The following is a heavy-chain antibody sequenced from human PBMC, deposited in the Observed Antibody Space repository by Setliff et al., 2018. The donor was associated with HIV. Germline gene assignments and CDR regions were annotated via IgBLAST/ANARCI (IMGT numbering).Heavy chain of an antibody. CDR3: AGGGAVSADFDS. V-gene: IGHV4-39*07. D-gene: IGHD3-16*01. Sequence: KASETLSLTCTVSGGSIRTGAYYWGWIRQPPGKGLAWIGSIYYDGRTFYKPSLKSRPTLPVDTSKNQFSLGLNSVTAADTAVYFCAGGGAVSADFDSWGQGTLVTVSS. CDR2: IYYDGRT. CDR1: GGSIRTGAYY. J-gene: IGHJ5*01.